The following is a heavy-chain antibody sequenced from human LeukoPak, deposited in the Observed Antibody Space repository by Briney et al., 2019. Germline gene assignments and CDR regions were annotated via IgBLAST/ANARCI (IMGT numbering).Heavy chain of an antibody. CDR2: ISGSGGST. Sequence: PGGSLRLSCAASGFTFSSYAMSWVRQAPGKGLEWVSAISGSGGSTYYADSVKGRFTISRDNSKNTLYLQMNSLRAEDTAVYYCAKDQGRGYSYGYGDYWGQGTLVTVSS. CDR1: GFTFSSYA. V-gene: IGHV3-23*01. J-gene: IGHJ4*02. CDR3: AKDQGRGYSYGYGDY. D-gene: IGHD5-18*01.